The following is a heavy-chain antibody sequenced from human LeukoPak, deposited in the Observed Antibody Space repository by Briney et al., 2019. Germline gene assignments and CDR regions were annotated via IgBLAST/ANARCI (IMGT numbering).Heavy chain of an antibody. Sequence: GGSLRLSCAASGFSFSNYAMHWVRQAPGKGLGWVAVILYDGSIQNTADSVRGRFIISRDNSKNTVFLQMSSLTTDDTAVYYCARGAILGAFNLMDYWGQGTLVTVSS. CDR3: ARGAILGAFNLMDY. J-gene: IGHJ4*02. CDR2: ILYDGSIQ. D-gene: IGHD1-26*01. CDR1: GFSFSNYA. V-gene: IGHV3-30*04.